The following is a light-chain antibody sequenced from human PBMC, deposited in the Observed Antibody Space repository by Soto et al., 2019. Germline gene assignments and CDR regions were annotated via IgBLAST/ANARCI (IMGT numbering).Light chain of an antibody. J-gene: IGKJ4*01. CDR1: QSISSY. V-gene: IGKV1-39*01. Sequence: DIQMTQSPSSLSASVGDRVTITCRASQSISSYLNWYQQKPGKAPKLLIYAASSLQSGVPSRFSGSGSWTDFTLTISSPQPEDFATYYCQQSYSTPMLTFGGGTKV. CDR3: QQSYSTPMLT. CDR2: AAS.